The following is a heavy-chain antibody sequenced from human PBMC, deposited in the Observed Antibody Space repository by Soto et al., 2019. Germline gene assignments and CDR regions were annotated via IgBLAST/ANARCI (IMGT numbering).Heavy chain of an antibody. Sequence: QVQLQESGPGLVKPSQSLSLTCTVSGGSISSGGYYWNWIRQHPEKGLEWIGYISYSGSTYYSPSLKSRVTIAVDPSKNQFSLKLSAVSAADTAMYYCARGIYDLSWCDPWGQGTLVTVSS. J-gene: IGHJ5*02. CDR1: GGSISSGGYY. V-gene: IGHV4-31*03. D-gene: IGHD3-3*01. CDR3: ARGIYDLSWCDP. CDR2: ISYSGST.